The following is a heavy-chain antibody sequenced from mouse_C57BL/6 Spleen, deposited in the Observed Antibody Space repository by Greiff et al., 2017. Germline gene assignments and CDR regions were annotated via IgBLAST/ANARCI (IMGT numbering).Heavy chain of an antibody. CDR3: ARYGTYYGSRVDFDY. D-gene: IGHD1-1*01. Sequence: VHLVESGAELVKPGASVKISCKASGYAFSSYWMNWVKQRPGKGLEWIGQIYPGDGDTNYNGKFKGKATLTADKSSSTAYMQLSSLTSEDSAVYFCARYGTYYGSRVDFDYWGQGTTLTVSS. J-gene: IGHJ2*01. V-gene: IGHV1-80*01. CDR2: IYPGDGDT. CDR1: GYAFSSYW.